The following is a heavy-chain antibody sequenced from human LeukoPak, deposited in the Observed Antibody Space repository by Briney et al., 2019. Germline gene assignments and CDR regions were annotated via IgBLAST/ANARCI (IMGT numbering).Heavy chain of an antibody. V-gene: IGHV4-39*07. CDR2: IYYSGKV. CDR3: ARGPPVWGSYRGIYFDY. J-gene: IGHJ4*02. Sequence: SETLSLTCRVSGGAIGSSSYYWGWVRQPPGKGLEWIGSIYYSGKVYYNSSRKRRVTISVDTSKNQFSLRLSSLTAAVTAVYYCARGPPVWGSYRGIYFDYWGQGALVTVSS. D-gene: IGHD3-16*02. CDR1: GGAIGSSSYY.